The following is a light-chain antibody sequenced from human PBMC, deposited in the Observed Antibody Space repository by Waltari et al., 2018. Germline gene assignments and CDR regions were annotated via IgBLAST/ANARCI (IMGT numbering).Light chain of an antibody. CDR3: QTWGTGIT. J-gene: IGLJ2*01. V-gene: IGLV4-69*01. CDR1: SGHSSYI. CDR2: VNNDASH. Sequence: QPVLTQSSSASASLGSSVKLTCTLNSGHSSYIIAWHQQQPGKAPRFLMKVNNDASHTKGDGIPDRFSGSTSGAERYLTISSLQSEDEADYYCQTWGTGITFGGGTKLTVL.